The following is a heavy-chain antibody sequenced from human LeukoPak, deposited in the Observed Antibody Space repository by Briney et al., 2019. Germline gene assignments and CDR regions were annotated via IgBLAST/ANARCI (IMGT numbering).Heavy chain of an antibody. D-gene: IGHD2-8*01. CDR1: GGTFSSYN. V-gene: IGHV1-69*02. CDR3: AVGYCTNGVCYSYYYGVDV. Sequence: EASVKVSCKASGGTFSSYNISWVRQAPGQGLEWMGRIIPILGIANYAQKFQGRVTITADKSTSTAYMELSSLRSEDTAVYYCAVGYCTNGVCYSYYYGVDVWGQGTTVTVSS. CDR2: IIPILGIA. J-gene: IGHJ6*02.